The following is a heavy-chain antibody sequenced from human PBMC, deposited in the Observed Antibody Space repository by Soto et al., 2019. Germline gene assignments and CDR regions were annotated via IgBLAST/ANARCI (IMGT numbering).Heavy chain of an antibody. Sequence: GGSLRLSCTASGFAFSNFGMSWVRQAPGKGLEWVSGISQSGGDTYYADSVKGRFIISRDNSKNPLYLQMSSLRGDDTAIYYCASNSMTHDYWGQGTLVTVSS. CDR2: ISQSGGDT. J-gene: IGHJ4*02. V-gene: IGHV3-23*01. D-gene: IGHD3-22*01. CDR1: GFAFSNFG. CDR3: ASNSMTHDY.